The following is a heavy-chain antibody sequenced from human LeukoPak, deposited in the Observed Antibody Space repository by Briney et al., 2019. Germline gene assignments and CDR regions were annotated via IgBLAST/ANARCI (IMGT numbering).Heavy chain of an antibody. D-gene: IGHD5-12*01. J-gene: IGHJ4*02. CDR3: TRVRLRSDY. Sequence: GGSLRLSCTASGFTFGDYAMSWVRQAPGKGQEWVGFIRSKAYGGTTEYAASVKGRFTISRDDSKSIAYLQMNSLKTEDTAVYYCTRVRLRSDYWGQGTLVTVSS. CDR2: IRSKAYGGTT. V-gene: IGHV3-49*04. CDR1: GFTFGDYA.